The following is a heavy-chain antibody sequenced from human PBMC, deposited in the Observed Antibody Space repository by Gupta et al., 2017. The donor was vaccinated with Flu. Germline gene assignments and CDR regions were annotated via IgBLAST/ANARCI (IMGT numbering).Heavy chain of an antibody. Sequence: DSVKGRCTISRDNSKNTVDLQMNSLRAEDTAVYYCAKDLHFGSAMDVGGKGTTGTVSS. J-gene: IGHJ6*03. D-gene: IGHD3-3*02. CDR3: AKDLHFGSAMDV. V-gene: IGHV3-23*02.